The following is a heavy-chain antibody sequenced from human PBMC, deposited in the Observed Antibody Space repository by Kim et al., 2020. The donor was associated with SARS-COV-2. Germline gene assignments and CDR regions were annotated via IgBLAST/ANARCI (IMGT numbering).Heavy chain of an antibody. J-gene: IGHJ4*02. CDR2: IWYDGSNK. V-gene: IGHV3-33*01. D-gene: IGHD3-22*01. CDR3: ARDGGAAGTNYYDSFDY. CDR1: GFTFSSYG. Sequence: GGSLRLSCAASGFTFSSYGMHWVRQAPGKGLEWVAVIWYDGSNKYYADSVKGRFTISRDNSKNTLYLQMNSLRAEDTAVYYCARDGGAAGTNYYDSFDYWGQGTLVTVSS.